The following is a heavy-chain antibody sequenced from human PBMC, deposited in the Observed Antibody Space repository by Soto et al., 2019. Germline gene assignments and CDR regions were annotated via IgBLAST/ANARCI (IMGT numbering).Heavy chain of an antibody. V-gene: IGHV3-30*18. CDR1: GFTFSSYG. Sequence: GGSLRLSCAASGFTFSSYGMHWVRQAPGKGLEWVAVISYDGSNKYYADSVKGRFTISRANSKNTLYLQMNSLRAEDTAVYYCAKDKYQYYGSGSYLRSGYYYYYGMDVWGQGTTVTVSS. CDR2: ISYDGSNK. CDR3: AKDKYQYYGSGSYLRSGYYYYYGMDV. D-gene: IGHD3-10*01. J-gene: IGHJ6*02.